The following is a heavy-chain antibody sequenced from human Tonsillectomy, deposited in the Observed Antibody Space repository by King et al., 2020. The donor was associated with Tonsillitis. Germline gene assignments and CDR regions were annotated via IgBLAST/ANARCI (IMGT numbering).Heavy chain of an antibody. Sequence: VQQQQWGAGLLKPSETLSLTCAVYGGSFSGYYWSWIRQPPGKGLEWIGEINHSGSTNYNPSLKSRVTISVDTSQNQFSLKLRSVTAADTAVYYCARGGSSSWDCYFDYWGQGTLVTVSS. CDR2: INHSGST. CDR3: ARGGSSSWDCYFDY. D-gene: IGHD6-13*01. CDR1: GGSFSGYY. V-gene: IGHV4-34*01. J-gene: IGHJ4*02.